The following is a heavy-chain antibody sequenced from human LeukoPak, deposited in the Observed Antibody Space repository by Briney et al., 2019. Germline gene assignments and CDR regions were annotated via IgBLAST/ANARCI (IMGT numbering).Heavy chain of an antibody. CDR2: ISSSSNYI. CDR3: ARDYYGMDV. V-gene: IGHV3-21*01. CDR1: GFTFSSYN. Sequence: GGSLRLSCAASGFTFSSYNMNWVRQAPGKGLEWVSSISSSSNYIYYADSVKGRFTISRDSSENSLYLQMNSLRAEDTALCYCARDYYGMDVWGQGTTVTVSS. J-gene: IGHJ6*02.